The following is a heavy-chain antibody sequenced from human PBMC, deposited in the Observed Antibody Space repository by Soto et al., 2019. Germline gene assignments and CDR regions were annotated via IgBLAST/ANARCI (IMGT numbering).Heavy chain of an antibody. D-gene: IGHD5-12*01. CDR2: IYYNDDR. V-gene: IGHV2-5*01. CDR3: AHSDGGYEIIYFDF. J-gene: IGHJ4*02. CDR1: GFSFTTAGVA. Sequence: YDPTLVNPTQTLTLTCTFSGFSFTTAGVAVGWVRQTPGGALEWLTLIYYNDDRRFSPSLKTRLTITGDTSKNQVVLSLTNVDPGDTATYFCAHSDGGYEIIYFDFWGQGIPVTVSS.